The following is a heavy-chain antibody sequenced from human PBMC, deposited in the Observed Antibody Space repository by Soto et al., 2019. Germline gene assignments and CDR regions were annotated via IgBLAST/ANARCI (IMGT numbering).Heavy chain of an antibody. V-gene: IGHV1-18*01. CDR3: ARDLGVTFGGVIVILSY. CDR1: GYTFTSYG. Sequence: ASVKVSCKASGYTFTSYGISWVRQAPGQGLEWMGWISAYNGNTNYAQKLQGRVTMTTDTSTSTAYMELRSLRSDDTAVYYCARDLGVTFGGVIVILSYWGQGTLVTVSS. CDR2: ISAYNGNT. D-gene: IGHD3-16*02. J-gene: IGHJ4*02.